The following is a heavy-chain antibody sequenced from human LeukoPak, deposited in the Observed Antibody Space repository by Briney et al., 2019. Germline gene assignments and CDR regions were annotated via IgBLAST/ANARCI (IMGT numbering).Heavy chain of an antibody. V-gene: IGHV3-15*01. CDR3: TTASYGGGLNWFDP. CDR1: GFTFSNAW. CDR2: IKSKTDGGTT. J-gene: IGHJ5*02. D-gene: IGHD3-16*01. Sequence: GGSLRLSCAASGFTFSNAWMSWVRQAPGKRLEWVGRIKSKTDGGTTDYAAPVKGRFTISRDDSKNTLYLQMNSLKTEDTAVYYCTTASYGGGLNWFDPWGQGTLVTVSS.